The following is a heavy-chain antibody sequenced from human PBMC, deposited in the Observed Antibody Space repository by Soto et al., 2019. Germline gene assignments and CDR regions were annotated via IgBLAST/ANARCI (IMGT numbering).Heavy chain of an antibody. V-gene: IGHV1-18*01. Sequence: VKVSCTASGYTFTSYGISWVRQAPGQGLEWMGWISAYNGNTNYAPKLQGRVTMTTDTSTSTAYMELRSLRSDDTAVYYCARDPITYGLGRYGDAFDIWGQGTMVTVSS. CDR2: ISAYNGNT. CDR1: GYTFTSYG. D-gene: IGHD3-10*01. J-gene: IGHJ3*02. CDR3: ARDPITYGLGRYGDAFDI.